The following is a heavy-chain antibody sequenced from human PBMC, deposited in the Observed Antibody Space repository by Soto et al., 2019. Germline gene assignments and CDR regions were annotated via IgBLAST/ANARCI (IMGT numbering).Heavy chain of an antibody. V-gene: IGHV1-18*01. CDR1: GYTFTSYG. Sequence: ASVKVSCKASGYTFTSYGISWVRQAPGQGLEWMGWISAYNGNTNYAQKLQGRVTMTTDTSTSTAYMELRSLRSDDTAVYYCAREMIPYYDYIWGSYRPSYYFDSWGQGTLVTVSS. CDR3: AREMIPYYDYIWGSYRPSYYFDS. CDR2: ISAYNGNT. D-gene: IGHD3-16*02. J-gene: IGHJ4*02.